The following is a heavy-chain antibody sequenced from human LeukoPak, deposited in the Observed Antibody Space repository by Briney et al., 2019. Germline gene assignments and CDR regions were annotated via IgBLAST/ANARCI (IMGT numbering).Heavy chain of an antibody. CDR1: GYSISSGYY. J-gene: IGHJ5*02. CDR2: IYHSGST. V-gene: IGHV4-38-2*01. CDR3: ARAGWKNCSGGSCPGALNWFDP. D-gene: IGHD2-15*01. Sequence: SETLSLTCAVSGYSISSGYYWGWIRQPPGKGLEWIGSIYHSGSTYYNPSLKSRVTISVDTSKNQFSLKLGSVTAADTAVYYCARAGWKNCSGGSCPGALNWFDPWGQGTLVTVSS.